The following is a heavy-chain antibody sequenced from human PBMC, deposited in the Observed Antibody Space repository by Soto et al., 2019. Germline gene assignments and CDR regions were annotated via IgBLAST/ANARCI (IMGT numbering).Heavy chain of an antibody. CDR2: INSDGSST. J-gene: IGHJ6*02. V-gene: IGHV3-74*01. D-gene: IGHD3-16*01. CDR1: GFTFSSYW. Sequence: EVQLVESGGGLVQPGGSLRLSCAASGFTFSSYWMHWVRQAPGKGLGWVSRINSDGSSTSYADSVKGRFTISRDNAKNTLYLQMNSLRAEDTAVYYCARGRGNYYGMDVWGQGTTVTVSS. CDR3: ARGRGNYYGMDV.